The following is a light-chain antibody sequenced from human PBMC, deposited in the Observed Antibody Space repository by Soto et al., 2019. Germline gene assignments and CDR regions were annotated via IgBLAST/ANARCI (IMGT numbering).Light chain of an antibody. V-gene: IGLV2-14*01. Sequence: SVLTQPASVSGSPGQSITISCTGTSSDIDTYNYVSWYQQHPGKAPKLIIYEVTNRPSGVSNRFSGSKSGDTASLTISGLRAEDEADYYCSSYTSSTDYVFGTGTEVTVL. CDR1: SSDIDTYNY. J-gene: IGLJ1*01. CDR3: SSYTSSTDYV. CDR2: EVT.